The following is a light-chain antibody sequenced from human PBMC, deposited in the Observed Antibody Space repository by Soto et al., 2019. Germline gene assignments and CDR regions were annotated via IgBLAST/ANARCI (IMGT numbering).Light chain of an antibody. CDR3: LQDYSYPRT. Sequence: AIPMTQSPSSLSASVGDRVTITCRASQGIRNDLGWYQQKPGTAPKLLIYAASSLQSGVPSRFSGSGSGTDFTLAISSVQPEDVATYYCLQDYSYPRTFGQGTKVEIK. CDR1: QGIRND. J-gene: IGKJ1*01. V-gene: IGKV1-6*01. CDR2: AAS.